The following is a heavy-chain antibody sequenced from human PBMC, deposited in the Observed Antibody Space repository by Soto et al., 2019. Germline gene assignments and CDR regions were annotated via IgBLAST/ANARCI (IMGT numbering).Heavy chain of an antibody. V-gene: IGHV4-39*01. CDR1: GGSLGSSSYY. CDR2: IYYSGNT. Sequence: ETLSLTCTVSGGSLGSSSYYWGWIRQSPGKGLEWIGNIYYSGNTFYNPSLKSRVTISVDTSKNQFYLHLSSVTAADTAIFYCASIAAPGTTHFDFWGQGTLVTSPQ. CDR3: ASIAAPGTTHFDF. D-gene: IGHD6-13*01. J-gene: IGHJ4*02.